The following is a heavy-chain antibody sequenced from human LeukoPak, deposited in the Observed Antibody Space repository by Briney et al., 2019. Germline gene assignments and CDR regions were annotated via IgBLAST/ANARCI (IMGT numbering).Heavy chain of an antibody. Sequence: SETLSLTCTVSGGSISSSSYYWGWIRQPPGKGLEWIGSIYYSGSTYYNPSLKSRVTISVDKSKNQFSLKLSSVTAADTAVYYCARSSGGYSSYWGQGTLVTVSS. CDR1: GGSISSSSYY. D-gene: IGHD5-18*01. CDR2: IYYSGST. V-gene: IGHV4-39*07. J-gene: IGHJ4*02. CDR3: ARSSGGYSSY.